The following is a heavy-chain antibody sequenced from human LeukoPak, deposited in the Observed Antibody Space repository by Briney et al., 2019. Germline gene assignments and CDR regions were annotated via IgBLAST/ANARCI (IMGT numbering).Heavy chain of an antibody. CDR1: GGSISSGNYY. J-gene: IGHJ5*02. CDR3: ATLRLLWFGELFGEGWFDP. CDR2: IYTSGST. D-gene: IGHD3-10*01. V-gene: IGHV4-61*02. Sequence: SETLSLTCTVSGGSISSGNYYWSWIRQPAGKGLEWIGRIYTSGSTNYNPSLKSRVTISVDTSKNQFSLKLSPVTAADTAVYYCATLRLLWFGELFGEGWFDPWGQGTLVTVSS.